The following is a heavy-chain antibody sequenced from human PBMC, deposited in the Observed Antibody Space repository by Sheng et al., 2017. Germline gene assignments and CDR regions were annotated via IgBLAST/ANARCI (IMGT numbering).Heavy chain of an antibody. V-gene: IGHV3-53*01. CDR3: ARGSTTVGSPFDF. D-gene: IGHD4-4*01. CDR2: LYSEST. CDR1: GISITGNY. Sequence: EVQLVESGGGLIQPGGSLRLSCVGSGISITGNYMNWVRQAPGKGLEWLSLLYSESTYYADSVKGRFTISRDQSKNTLYLQMESLRADDTAVYYCARGSTTVGSPFDFWGQGTLVAGLL. J-gene: IGHJ4*02.